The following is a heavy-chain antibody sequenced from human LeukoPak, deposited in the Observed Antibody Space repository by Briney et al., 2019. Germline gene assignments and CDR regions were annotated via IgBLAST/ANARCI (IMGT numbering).Heavy chain of an antibody. CDR1: GFTFSSYA. CDR3: AKDPYDSSGYYHNY. Sequence: GGSLRLSCAASGFTFSSYAMSWVRQAPGKGLEWVLAISGSGGSTYYADSVKGRFTISRDNSKNTLYLQMNSLRAEDTAVYYCAKDPYDSSGYYHNYWGQGTLVTVSS. V-gene: IGHV3-23*01. D-gene: IGHD3-22*01. CDR2: ISGSGGST. J-gene: IGHJ4*02.